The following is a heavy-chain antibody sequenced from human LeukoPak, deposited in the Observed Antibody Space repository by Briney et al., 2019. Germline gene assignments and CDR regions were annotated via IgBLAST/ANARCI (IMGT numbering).Heavy chain of an antibody. D-gene: IGHD3-10*01. Sequence: SETLSLTCTVSGGSISSYYWSWIRQPAGKGLEWLGRIYTSGSTNYNPSLKSRVTMSVDTSKNQFSLKLSSVTAADTAVYYCAREALWFGEYDAFDIWGQGTMVTVSS. CDR3: AREALWFGEYDAFDI. J-gene: IGHJ3*02. CDR2: IYTSGST. V-gene: IGHV4-4*07. CDR1: GGSISSYY.